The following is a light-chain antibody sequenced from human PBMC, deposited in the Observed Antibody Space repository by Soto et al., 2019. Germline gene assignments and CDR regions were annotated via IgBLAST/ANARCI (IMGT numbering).Light chain of an antibody. CDR1: QSISSY. J-gene: IGKJ5*01. V-gene: IGKV1-27*01. Sequence: DIQLTQSPSSLSASVGYRATFTCRLCQSISSYLNWYQQHPGKAPTVLIYAASTLQAGVPSRCSGSGSGTDFSLTISSLQHEEDATYYCRKYYGPPPITFGQGTRLEIK. CDR2: AAS. CDR3: RKYYGPPPIT.